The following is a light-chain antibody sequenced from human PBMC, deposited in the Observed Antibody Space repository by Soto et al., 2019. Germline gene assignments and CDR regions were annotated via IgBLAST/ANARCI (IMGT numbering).Light chain of an antibody. Sequence: IVLTQSPATLSLPPGERASLSCRASQNISNYLIWYQQKPGQAPRLLIYDVSNRATGIPARFSGSGSGTDFTVTISSLEPEDFAVYYCQQRSNLRRTFSQGTKVDIK. CDR3: QQRSNLRRT. CDR2: DVS. CDR1: QNISNY. J-gene: IGKJ1*01. V-gene: IGKV3-11*01.